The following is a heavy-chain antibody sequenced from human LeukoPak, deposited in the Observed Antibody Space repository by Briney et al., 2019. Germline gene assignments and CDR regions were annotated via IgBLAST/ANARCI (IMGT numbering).Heavy chain of an antibody. CDR1: GDSVTNDFF. CDR3: ARHKTYYSFSSFDY. V-gene: IGHV4-38-2*02. D-gene: IGHD3-10*01. Sequence: PSETLSLTCTVSGDSVTNDFFWGWVRQPPGKELEWIGSFCLGRDTYYRPSLKSRVTISVDTSKNQFSLNLNSVTAADTAVYYCARHKTYYSFSSFDYWGQGTLVTVSS. J-gene: IGHJ4*02. CDR2: FCLGRDT.